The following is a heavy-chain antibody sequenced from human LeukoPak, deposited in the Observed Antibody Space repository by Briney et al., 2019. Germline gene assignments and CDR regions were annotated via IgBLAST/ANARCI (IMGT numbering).Heavy chain of an antibody. CDR3: ARDRGSSRWYWDY. D-gene: IGHD6-13*01. CDR1: GFTFSSYS. Sequence: GGSLRLSCAASGFTFSSYSMNWVRQAPGKGLEWVSYISSSSSTIYYADSVKGRFTISRDNAKNSLYLQMNSLRAEDTAVYYCARDRGSSRWYWDYWGQGTLVTVSS. CDR2: ISSSSSTI. J-gene: IGHJ4*02. V-gene: IGHV3-48*04.